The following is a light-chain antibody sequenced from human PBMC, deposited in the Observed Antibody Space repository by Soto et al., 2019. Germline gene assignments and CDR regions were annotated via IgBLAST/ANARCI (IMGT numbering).Light chain of an antibody. CDR3: CSYAGSSYVV. J-gene: IGLJ2*01. Sequence: QSALTQPASVSGSPGQSSTISCTGTNSDIGTYNCVSWYQQHPGKAPKLMIYEVSNRPSGVSNRFAGSKSGNTASLTISGLQAEDEADYYCCSYAGSSYVVIGGGTKLTVL. V-gene: IGLV2-23*02. CDR2: EVS. CDR1: NSDIGTYNC.